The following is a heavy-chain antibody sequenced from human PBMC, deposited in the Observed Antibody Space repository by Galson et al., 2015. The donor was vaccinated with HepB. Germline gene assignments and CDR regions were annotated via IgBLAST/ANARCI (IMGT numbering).Heavy chain of an antibody. CDR1: GFTFSNYA. D-gene: IGHD5-24*01. CDR2: ISYDGINK. Sequence: SLRLSCAASGFTFSNYALHWVRQAPGKGLEWVAVISYDGINKYYADSLKGRFTISRDNSKNTLFLQMNNLRGEDTALYYCASLEDRGMTTIPFDYWGRATVVSVPS. V-gene: IGHV3-30-3*01. CDR3: ASLEDRGMTTIPFDY. J-gene: IGHJ4*02.